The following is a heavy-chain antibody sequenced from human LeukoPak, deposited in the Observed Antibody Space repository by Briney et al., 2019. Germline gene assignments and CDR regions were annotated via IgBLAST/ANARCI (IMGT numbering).Heavy chain of an antibody. CDR3: ARGPNTDYGRRYYYYMDV. V-gene: IGHV3-7*01. CDR1: GLSFRSYS. J-gene: IGHJ6*03. CDR2: IKRDGTEK. D-gene: IGHD4-17*01. Sequence: GGSLRLSCAASGLSFRSYSMSWVSQAPGKGLQWVANIKRDGTEKYYVGSVEGRFTISRDNAKNSLYLQMNSLRAEDTAVYYCARGPNTDYGRRYYYYMDVWGKGTTVTVSS.